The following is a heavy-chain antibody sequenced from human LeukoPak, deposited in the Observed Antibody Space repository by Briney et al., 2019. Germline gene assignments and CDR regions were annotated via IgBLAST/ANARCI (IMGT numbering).Heavy chain of an antibody. V-gene: IGHV3-30*14. J-gene: IGHJ4*02. Sequence: PGGSLRLSCAASGFTFSNFGLHWVRQSPGQGLEWVAVISEDGTKKYYADSLKGRFTVSRDNSKNTLYLQMNSLRAEDTALYYCARDRLNQASCGSACYSAVFDYWGQGALVTVSS. CDR2: ISEDGTKK. CDR3: ARDRLNQASCGSACYSAVFDY. D-gene: IGHD2-21*02. CDR1: GFTFSNFG.